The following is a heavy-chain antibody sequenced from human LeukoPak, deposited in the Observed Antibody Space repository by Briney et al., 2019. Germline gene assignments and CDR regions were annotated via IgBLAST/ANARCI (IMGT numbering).Heavy chain of an antibody. V-gene: IGHV3-23*01. CDR3: ARDGIAAAGFRPLDY. D-gene: IGHD6-13*01. CDR1: GFTFSSYA. CDR2: ISGSGGST. Sequence: GGSLRLSCAASGFTFSSYAMSWVRQAPGKGLEWVSAISGSGGSTYYADSVKGRFTISRDNSKNTLYLQMNSLRAEDTAVYYCARDGIAAAGFRPLDYWGQGTLVTVSS. J-gene: IGHJ4*02.